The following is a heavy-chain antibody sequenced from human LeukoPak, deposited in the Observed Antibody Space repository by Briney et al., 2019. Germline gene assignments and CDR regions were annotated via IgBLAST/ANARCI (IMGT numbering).Heavy chain of an antibody. CDR1: GYSFTDYW. CDR3: ARRGSGWQFDY. CDR2: VYPGDSDT. D-gene: IGHD6-19*01. J-gene: IGHJ4*02. Sequence: GESLKISCKGYGYSFTDYWIAWVRQKPGKGLEWMGIVYPGDSDTRYSPSFQGQVTISADKSINTAYLQWSSLKASDTAMYFCARRGSGWQFDYWGQGTLVTVSS. V-gene: IGHV5-51*01.